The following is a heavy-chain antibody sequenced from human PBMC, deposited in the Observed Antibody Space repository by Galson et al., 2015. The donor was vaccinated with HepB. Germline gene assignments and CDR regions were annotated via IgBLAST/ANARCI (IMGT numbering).Heavy chain of an antibody. J-gene: IGHJ4*02. CDR2: IIPIFGTA. V-gene: IGHV1-69*13. CDR1: GGTFGSYV. Sequence: SVKVSCKASGGTFGSYVISWVRQAPGQGLEWMGGIIPIFGTANYAQKFQGKVTITADEATGTAYMELSSLRSEDTAVYYCARVGGKGATKYHFDYWGQGTLVTVSS. D-gene: IGHD1-26*01. CDR3: ARVGGKGATKYHFDY.